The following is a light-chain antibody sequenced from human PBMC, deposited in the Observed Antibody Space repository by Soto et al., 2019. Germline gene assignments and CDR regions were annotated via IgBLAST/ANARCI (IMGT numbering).Light chain of an antibody. J-gene: IGLJ2*01. CDR3: QTWGAGAP. CDR2: LNSDGSH. V-gene: IGLV4-69*01. CDR1: SGHSSYA. Sequence: QLVLTQSPSASASLGASVKLTCTLSSGHSSYAIAWHQQQPEKGPRYLMKLNSDGSHSKGDGIPDRFSGSSSGAERYLTICSLQSEDEADYSCQTWGAGAPFGGGTKLTVL.